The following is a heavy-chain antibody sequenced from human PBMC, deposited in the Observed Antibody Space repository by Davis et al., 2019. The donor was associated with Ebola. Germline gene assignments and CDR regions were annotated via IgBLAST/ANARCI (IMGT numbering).Heavy chain of an antibody. D-gene: IGHD3-3*01. CDR2: ISSSSSTI. V-gene: IGHV3-48*02. Sequence: GESLKISCAASGFTFTNYWMSWVRQAPGKGLEWVSYISSSSSTIYYADSVKGRFTISRDNAKNSLYLQMNSLRDEDTAVYYCARWSILGQWGQGTLVTVSS. CDR3: ARWSILGQ. J-gene: IGHJ4*02. CDR1: GFTFTNYW.